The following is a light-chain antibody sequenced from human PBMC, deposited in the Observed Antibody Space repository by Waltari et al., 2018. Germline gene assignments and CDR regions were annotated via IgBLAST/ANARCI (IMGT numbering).Light chain of an antibody. V-gene: IGLV2-8*01. Sequence: QSALTQPPSASGSPGQSVAISCIGTSSDIGDSDYVSWYQQHPGKAPKLMIYDVYKRPSWGPDRFSGSKSGNTASLTVSGLQAEDEADYYCSSSAGTHHVVFGGGTKLTVL. CDR1: SSDIGDSDY. J-gene: IGLJ2*01. CDR2: DVY. CDR3: SSSAGTHHVV.